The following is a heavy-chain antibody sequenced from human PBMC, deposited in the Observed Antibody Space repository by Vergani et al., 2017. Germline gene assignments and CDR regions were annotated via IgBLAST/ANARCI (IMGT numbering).Heavy chain of an antibody. Sequence: EVQLVESGGGLVQPGGSLRLSCAASGFTFSSYSMNWVRQAPGKGLEWVSYISSSGSTIYYADSVKGRFTISRDNAKNSLYLQMNSLRAEDTAVYYCARDQRGYSYGRGFDPWGQGTLVTVSS. CDR3: ARDQRGYSYGRGFDP. D-gene: IGHD5-18*01. V-gene: IGHV3-48*04. CDR2: ISSSGSTI. J-gene: IGHJ5*02. CDR1: GFTFSSYS.